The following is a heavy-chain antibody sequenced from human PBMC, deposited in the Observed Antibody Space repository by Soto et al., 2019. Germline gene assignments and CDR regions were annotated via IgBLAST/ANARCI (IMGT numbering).Heavy chain of an antibody. CDR1: GCTFGDYA. Sequence: GGPLRLSCTASGCTFGDYAMSWFRQAPGKGLEWVGFIRSKAYGGTTEYAASVKGRFTISRDDSKSIAYLQMNSLKTEDTAVYYCTRDRPGYCTNGVCYRRFDYWGQGTLVTVSS. V-gene: IGHV3-49*03. J-gene: IGHJ4*02. CDR2: IRSKAYGGTT. CDR3: TRDRPGYCTNGVCYRRFDY. D-gene: IGHD2-8*01.